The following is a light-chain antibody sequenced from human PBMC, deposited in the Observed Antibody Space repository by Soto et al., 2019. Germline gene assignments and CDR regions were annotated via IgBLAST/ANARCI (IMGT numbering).Light chain of an antibody. V-gene: IGKV3-15*01. CDR1: QSVSSN. CDR3: QQRSNWSLT. Sequence: EIVGIQSPTTLSVSPGDRVTLSCKASQSVSSNLAWYQQKPCQTPSHLISGASTSVTGIPARFSGSGSGTEFTLTISSLQPDDFAGYYCQQRSNWSLTVGQGTKVDI. CDR2: GAS. J-gene: IGKJ1*01.